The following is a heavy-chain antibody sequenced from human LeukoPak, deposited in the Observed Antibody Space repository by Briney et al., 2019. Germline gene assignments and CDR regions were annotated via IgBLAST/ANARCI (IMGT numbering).Heavy chain of an antibody. V-gene: IGHV1-2*02. J-gene: IGHJ4*02. CDR1: GYTFTGYY. Sequence: ASVKVSCKASGYTFTGYYMHWVRQAPGQGLEWMGWINPNSGGTNCAQKFQGRVTMTRDTSISTAYMELSRLRSDDTAVYYCARDLGYYYDSSGRSGDYWGQGTLVTVSS. D-gene: IGHD3-22*01. CDR2: INPNSGGT. CDR3: ARDLGYYYDSSGRSGDY.